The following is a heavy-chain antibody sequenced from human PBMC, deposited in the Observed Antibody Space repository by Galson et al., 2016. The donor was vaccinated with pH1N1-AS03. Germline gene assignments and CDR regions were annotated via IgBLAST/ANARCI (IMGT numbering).Heavy chain of an antibody. D-gene: IGHD3-9*01. CDR1: GFTFSTYW. CDR2: INHRGGT. V-gene: IGHV4-34*08. Sequence: LRLSCAASGFTFSTYWMSWVRLPPGKGLEWIGEINHRGGTNYNPSLKSRVAISDDTSKKQFSVKLTSVTAADTAVYYCVVDWAPSGFALWGQGTLVTVSS. CDR3: VVDWAPSGFAL. J-gene: IGHJ5*02.